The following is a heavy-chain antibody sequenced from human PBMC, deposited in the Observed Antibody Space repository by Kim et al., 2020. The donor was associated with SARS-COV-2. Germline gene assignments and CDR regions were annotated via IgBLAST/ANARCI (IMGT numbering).Heavy chain of an antibody. Sequence: SETLSLTCAVYGGSFSGYYWSWIRQPPGKGLEWIGEINHSGSTNYNPSLKSRVTISVDTSKNQFSLKLSSVTAADTAVYYCARIGDIVATIFRWGDYYYGMDVWGQGTTVTVSS. CDR2: INHSGST. CDR1: GGSFSGYY. CDR3: ARIGDIVATIFRWGDYYYGMDV. J-gene: IGHJ6*02. V-gene: IGHV4-34*01. D-gene: IGHD5-12*01.